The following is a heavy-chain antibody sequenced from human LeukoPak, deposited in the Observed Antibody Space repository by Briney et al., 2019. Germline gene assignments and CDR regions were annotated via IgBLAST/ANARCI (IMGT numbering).Heavy chain of an antibody. Sequence: SETLSLTCTVSGGSISGSCYWSWIRQPPGKGLEWIGYIYYSGSTNYNPSLESRITISVDTSKNQFSLKLISVTAADTAVYYCARLRYSSSWFRWDYWGQGTLVTVSS. CDR1: GGSISGSCY. V-gene: IGHV4-59*08. CDR2: IYYSGST. J-gene: IGHJ4*02. CDR3: ARLRYSSSWFRWDY. D-gene: IGHD6-13*01.